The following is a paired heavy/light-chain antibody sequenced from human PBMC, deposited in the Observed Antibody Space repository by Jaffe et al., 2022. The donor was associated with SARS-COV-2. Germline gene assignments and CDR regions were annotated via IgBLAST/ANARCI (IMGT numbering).Light chain of an antibody. Sequence: DIVMTQSPDSLSVSLGERATINCKSSQSISYSSNNKNYLAWYQQKPGLPPQLLIYWASTRESGVPDRFSGSGSGTDFTLTISGLQAEDVAVYFCQQYYTTPYTFGQGTKLEIK. V-gene: IGKV4-1*01. CDR3: QQYYTTPYT. J-gene: IGKJ2*01. CDR2: WAS. CDR1: QSISYSSNNKNY.
Heavy chain of an antibody. D-gene: IGHD1-7*01. CDR2: IYSSGST. V-gene: IGHV4-59*02. Sequence: QVQLQESGPGLVKPPETLSLTCTVSRGSVSGYHWSWIRQPPGKGLEWIGYIYSSGSTNYNPSLKSRVTMSVDTSKSQFSLKLNSVTAADTAMYYCARGGATWNYFLDLWGQGTLVTVSS. CDR3: ARGGATWNYFLDL. CDR1: RGSVSGYH. J-gene: IGHJ5*02.